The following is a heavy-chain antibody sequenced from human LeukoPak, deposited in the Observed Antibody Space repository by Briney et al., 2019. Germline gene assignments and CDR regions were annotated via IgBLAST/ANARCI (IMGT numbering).Heavy chain of an antibody. Sequence: PPETLSLTCTVSGGSISSYYWSWIRQTPGKGLEFIGYIYYSGSTNYNPSLKSRVTISVDTSKNQFSLRPSSVTAADTAVYYCATGDSSGWGGYWGQGTVVTVSS. V-gene: IGHV4-59*08. CDR3: ATGDSSGWGGY. D-gene: IGHD6-19*01. J-gene: IGHJ4*02. CDR1: GGSISSYY. CDR2: IYYSGST.